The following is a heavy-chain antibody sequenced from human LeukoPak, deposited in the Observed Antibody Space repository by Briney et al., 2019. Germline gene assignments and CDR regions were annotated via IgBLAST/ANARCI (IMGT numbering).Heavy chain of an antibody. D-gene: IGHD2-15*01. CDR2: ISDSGSP. V-gene: IGHV4-59*01. J-gene: IGHJ5*02. CDR3: ARSTQRYCSGGTCFPYWFDP. CDR1: GGSINTYY. Sequence: PSETLSLTCTVSGGSINTYYWSWLRQPPGKGLEWIGYISDSGSPSYNSSLKSRVTISIDKSKKQFSLMLGSVTAADTAIYYCARSTQRYCSGGTCFPYWFDPWGRGALVTVSS.